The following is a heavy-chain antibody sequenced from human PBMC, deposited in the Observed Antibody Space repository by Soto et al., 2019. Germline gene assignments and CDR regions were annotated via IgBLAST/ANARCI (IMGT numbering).Heavy chain of an antibody. J-gene: IGHJ4*02. Sequence: ASLKVSCKVSGYTLTELSMHWVRQAPGKGLEWMGGFDPEDGETIYAQKFQGRVTMTEDTSTDTAYMELSSLRSEDTAVYYCATDPSGVAVAGQFDYWGQGTLVTVSS. V-gene: IGHV1-24*01. D-gene: IGHD6-19*01. CDR1: GYTLTELS. CDR3: ATDPSGVAVAGQFDY. CDR2: FDPEDGET.